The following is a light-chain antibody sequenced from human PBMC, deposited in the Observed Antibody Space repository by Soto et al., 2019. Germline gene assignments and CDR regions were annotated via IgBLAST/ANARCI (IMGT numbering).Light chain of an antibody. CDR2: EVS. CDR3: SSYTSSSTLGV. CDR1: SSGVGGYNY. Sequence: QSALPQPASGSGAPGQAITISCTGSSSGVGGYNYVSWYQQHPGKAPKLMIYEVSNRPSGVSNRFSGFKSGNTASLTISGLQAEDEADYYCSSYTSSSTLGVFGGGTKVTVL. V-gene: IGLV2-14*01. J-gene: IGLJ3*02.